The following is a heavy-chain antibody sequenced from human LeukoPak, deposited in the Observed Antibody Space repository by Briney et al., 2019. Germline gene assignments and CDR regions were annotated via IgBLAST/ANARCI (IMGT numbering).Heavy chain of an antibody. J-gene: IGHJ3*02. D-gene: IGHD3-10*01. CDR1: GGTFSSYA. CDR2: IIPIFGTA. Sequence: SVKVSCKASGGTFSSYAISWVRQAPGQEVEWMGGIIPIFGTANYAQKFQGRVTITADKSTSTAYMELSSLRSEDTAVYYCARTSMVRGVIMWAFDIWGQGTMVTVSS. V-gene: IGHV1-69*06. CDR3: ARTSMVRGVIMWAFDI.